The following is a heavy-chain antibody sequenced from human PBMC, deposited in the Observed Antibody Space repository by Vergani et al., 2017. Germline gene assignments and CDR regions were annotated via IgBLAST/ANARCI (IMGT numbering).Heavy chain of an antibody. Sequence: EVQLVESGGGLVQPGGSLRLSCAASGFTVSSNYMSWVRQAPGKGLEWVSDIYSGGSTYYADSVKGRFTISRDNSKNTLYLQMNSLRAEDTAVYYCASQYCSGGSCYGGYFDYWGQGTLVTVSS. J-gene: IGHJ4*02. D-gene: IGHD2-15*01. CDR2: IYSGGST. CDR3: ASQYCSGGSCYGGYFDY. V-gene: IGHV3-66*02. CDR1: GFTVSSNY.